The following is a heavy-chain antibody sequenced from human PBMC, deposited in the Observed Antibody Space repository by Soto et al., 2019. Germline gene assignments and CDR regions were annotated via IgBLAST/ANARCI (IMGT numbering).Heavy chain of an antibody. CDR3: VKEVGPCCDWSYYFDY. CDR1: GFTFTDFA. CDR2: IGVNGSDT. J-gene: IGHJ4*02. V-gene: IGHV3-64D*06. D-gene: IGHD3-9*01. Sequence: HPGGSLRLSCSSAGFTFTDFAIHWVRQAPGKGLEYVSAIGVNGSDTYYADSVRGRFTISRDNSKNTLYLQMSSLRTEDTAVYYCVKEVGPCCDWSYYFDYWGQGTVVTVSS.